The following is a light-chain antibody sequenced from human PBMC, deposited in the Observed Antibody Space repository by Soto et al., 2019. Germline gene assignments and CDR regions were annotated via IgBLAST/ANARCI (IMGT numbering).Light chain of an antibody. CDR3: QQRSNWPRT. Sequence: EIVLTQSPANLSLSPGERATLSCRASQSVSSYLAWYQQKPGQAPRLLIYDACNRATGIPPRFSGSGSGTDFTLTISSLEPEDFAVYYCQQRSNWPRTFGQGTKVEIK. J-gene: IGKJ1*01. CDR1: QSVSSY. V-gene: IGKV3-11*01. CDR2: DAC.